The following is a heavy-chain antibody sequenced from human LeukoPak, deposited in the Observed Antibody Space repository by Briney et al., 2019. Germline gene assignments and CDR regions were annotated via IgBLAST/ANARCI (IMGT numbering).Heavy chain of an antibody. CDR1: GGSISSSSYY. D-gene: IGHD3-16*02. CDR3: AGQAYDYVWGSYRYSSP. Sequence: SETLSLTCTVSGGSISSSSYYWGWIRQPPGKGLEWIGSIYYSGSTYYNPSLKSRVTISVDTSKNQFSLKLSSVTAADTAVYYCAGQAYDYVWGSYRYSSPWGQETLVTVSS. J-gene: IGHJ5*02. CDR2: IYYSGST. V-gene: IGHV4-39*01.